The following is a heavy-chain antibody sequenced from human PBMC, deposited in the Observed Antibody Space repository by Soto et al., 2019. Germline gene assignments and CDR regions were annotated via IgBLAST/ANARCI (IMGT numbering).Heavy chain of an antibody. CDR3: ARGSDTVWEPAFY. Sequence: QVQLQQWGAGLLKASETLSLTCAVYGGSPSDSFSDHYWSWIRQPPGKGLEWIGESNYRGSTNYNWSLKSRLTIAVDMSTKQFSLRLSSVTAADTGVYFCARGSDTVWEPAFYWGQGTLVTVSS. D-gene: IGHD1-26*01. CDR1: GGSPSDSFSDHY. CDR2: SNYRGST. V-gene: IGHV4-34*01. J-gene: IGHJ4*02.